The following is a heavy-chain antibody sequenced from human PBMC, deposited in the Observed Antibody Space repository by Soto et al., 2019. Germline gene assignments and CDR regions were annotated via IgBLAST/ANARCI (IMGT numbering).Heavy chain of an antibody. CDR1: GFTFSNYA. V-gene: IGHV3-23*01. D-gene: IGHD2-15*01. J-gene: IGHJ3*02. CDR3: ARRSRSWAFDI. CDR2: ISGSGSST. Sequence: EVQLLESGGGLVQPGGSLRLSCAASGFTFSNYAMNWVRQAPGKGLEWVSVISGSGSSTYYADSVKGRFSISRNQSKNTLYLQISILRADDTAVYYCARRSRSWAFDIWGQGPMVTVSS.